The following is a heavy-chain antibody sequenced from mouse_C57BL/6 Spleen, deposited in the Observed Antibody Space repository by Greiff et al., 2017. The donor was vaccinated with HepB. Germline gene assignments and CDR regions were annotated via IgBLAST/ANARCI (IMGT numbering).Heavy chain of an antibody. CDR1: GYTFTSYW. Sequence: VQVVESGAELVKPGASVKMSCKASGYTFTSYWITWVKQRPGQGLEWIGDIYPGSGSTNYNEKFKSKATLTVDTSSSTAYMQLSSLTSEDSAVYYCARGDRGGFAYWGQGTLVTVSA. J-gene: IGHJ3*01. V-gene: IGHV1-55*01. D-gene: IGHD3-3*01. CDR3: ARGDRGGFAY. CDR2: IYPGSGST.